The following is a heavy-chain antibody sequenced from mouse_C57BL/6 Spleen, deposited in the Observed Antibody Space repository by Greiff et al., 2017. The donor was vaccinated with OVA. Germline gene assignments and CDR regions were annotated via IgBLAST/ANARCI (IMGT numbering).Heavy chain of an antibody. Sequence: EVKLEESGGGLVKPGGSLKLSCAASGFSFSDYEMHWVRQAPERGLEWVAYISSGSSTIYYAATVKGRFTISRDNAKNTLFLQMTSLRSEDTAMYYCARDGYYGDYYFDYWGQGTTLTVSS. CDR3: ARDGYYGDYYFDY. V-gene: IGHV5-17*01. CDR1: GFSFSDYE. J-gene: IGHJ2*01. D-gene: IGHD2-3*01. CDR2: ISSGSSTI.